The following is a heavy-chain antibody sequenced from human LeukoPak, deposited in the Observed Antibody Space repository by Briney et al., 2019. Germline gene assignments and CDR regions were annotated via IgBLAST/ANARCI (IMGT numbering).Heavy chain of an antibody. CDR3: ARDEAAANGFDP. Sequence: GRSLRLSCAASGFTFSSYAMHWVRQAPGKGLEWVAVISYDGSNKYYADSVKGRFTISRDNSKNTLYLQMNSLRAEDTAVYYCARDEAAANGFDPWGQGTLVTVSS. CDR2: ISYDGSNK. CDR1: GFTFSSYA. D-gene: IGHD6-13*01. J-gene: IGHJ5*02. V-gene: IGHV3-30*04.